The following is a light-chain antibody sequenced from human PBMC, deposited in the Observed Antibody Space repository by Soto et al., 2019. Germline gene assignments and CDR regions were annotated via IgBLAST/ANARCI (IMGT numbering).Light chain of an antibody. Sequence: QSALTQPPSASGSPGQSVAISCTGTSSDVGGYDFVSWYQHHPGKAPRLIIYEVVQRPSGVPDRFSGSKSGNTASLTVSGLQAADEAHYFCKSYAGSNTYVFGSGTKVTVL. V-gene: IGLV2-8*01. CDR2: EVV. CDR3: KSYAGSNTYV. J-gene: IGLJ1*01. CDR1: SSDVGGYDF.